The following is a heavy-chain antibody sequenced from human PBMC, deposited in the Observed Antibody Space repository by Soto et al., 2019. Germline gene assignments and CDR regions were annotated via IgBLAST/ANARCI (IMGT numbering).Heavy chain of an antibody. Sequence: QVQLVQSGAEVKKPGASVKVSCKASGYTFTSYDINWVRQATGQGLEWMGWMNPNSGNTGYAQKFQGRVTMTRNTSISKAYMELSSLRSEDTAVYYCARSGTVALTYYYYGMDVWGQGTTVTVSS. CDR1: GYTFTSYD. D-gene: IGHD6-19*01. CDR2: MNPNSGNT. V-gene: IGHV1-8*01. J-gene: IGHJ6*02. CDR3: ARSGTVALTYYYYGMDV.